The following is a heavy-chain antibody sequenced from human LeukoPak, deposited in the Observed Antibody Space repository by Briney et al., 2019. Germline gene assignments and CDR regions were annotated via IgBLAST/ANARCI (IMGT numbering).Heavy chain of an antibody. CDR3: ARPTYSGSYYWFDY. Sequence: SGRSLRLSCAASGFTFSSYGMHWVRQAPGKGLEWVAVIWYDGSNKYYADSVKGRFTTSRDNSKNTLYLQMNSLRAEDTAVYYCARPTYSGSYYWFDYWGQGTLVTVSS. CDR2: IWYDGSNK. J-gene: IGHJ4*02. V-gene: IGHV3-33*01. CDR1: GFTFSSYG. D-gene: IGHD1-26*01.